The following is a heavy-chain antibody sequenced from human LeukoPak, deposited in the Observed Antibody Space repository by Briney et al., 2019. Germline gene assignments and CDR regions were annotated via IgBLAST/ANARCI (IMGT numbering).Heavy chain of an antibody. CDR2: IYTSGST. D-gene: IGHD4-17*01. Sequence: ASQTLSLTCTVSGVSISSGSYYWSWIRQPAGKGLEWIGRIYTSGSTNYNPSLKSRVTISVDTSKNQFSLKLSSVTAADTAVYYCASRVTTVTYYYFDYWGQGTLVTVSS. CDR1: GVSISSGSYY. CDR3: ASRVTTVTYYYFDY. J-gene: IGHJ4*02. V-gene: IGHV4-61*02.